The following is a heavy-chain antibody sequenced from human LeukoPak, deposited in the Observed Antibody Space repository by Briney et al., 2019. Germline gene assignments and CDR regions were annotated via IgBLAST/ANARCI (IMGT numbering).Heavy chain of an antibody. CDR3: ARSIVVVVAATRYFDY. CDR1: GFTFSSYW. CDR2: IKQDGSEK. V-gene: IGHV3-7*01. Sequence: GGSLRLSCAASGFTFSSYWMSLVRQAPGKGLEWVANIKQDGSEKYYVDSVKGRFTISRDNAKNSLYLQMNSLRAEDTAVYYCARSIVVVVAATRYFDYWGQGTLVTVSS. D-gene: IGHD2-15*01. J-gene: IGHJ4*02.